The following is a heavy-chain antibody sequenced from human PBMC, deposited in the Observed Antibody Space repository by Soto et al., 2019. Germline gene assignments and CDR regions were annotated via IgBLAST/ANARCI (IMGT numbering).Heavy chain of an antibody. CDR1: GFTFSSYG. V-gene: IGHV3-30*18. CDR2: ISYDGSNK. J-gene: IGHJ6*03. D-gene: IGHD4-17*01. Sequence: QVQLVESGGGVVQPGRSLRLSCAASGFTFSSYGMHWVRQAPGKGLEWVAVISYDGSNKYYADSVKGRFTISRDNSKNTLYLQMNSLRAEDTAVYYCAKDLGDGDYRNYYYYYMDVWGKGTTVTVSS. CDR3: AKDLGDGDYRNYYYYYMDV.